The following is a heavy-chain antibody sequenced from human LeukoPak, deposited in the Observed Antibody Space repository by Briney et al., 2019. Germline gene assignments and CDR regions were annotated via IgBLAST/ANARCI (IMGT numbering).Heavy chain of an antibody. V-gene: IGHV3-66*02. CDR2: IYSGGST. CDR3: ARGLVAVAGTPY. CDR1: GFTVSSNY. Sequence: GGSLRLSCAASGFTVSSNYMSWVRQAPGKGLEWVSVIYSGGSTYYADSVKGRFTISRDNSKNTLYLQMNRLRAEDTAVYYCARGLVAVAGTPYWGQGTLVTVSS. J-gene: IGHJ4*02. D-gene: IGHD6-19*01.